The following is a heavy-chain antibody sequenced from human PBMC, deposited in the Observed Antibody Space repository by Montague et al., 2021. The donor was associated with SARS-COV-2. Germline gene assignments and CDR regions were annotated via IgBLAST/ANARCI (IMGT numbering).Heavy chain of an antibody. CDR1: GGSFSGYY. V-gene: IGHV4-34*01. J-gene: IGHJ4*02. Sequence: SETLSLTCAVYGGSFSGYYWSWFRQPPGKGLEWIGDINHSGSTNYNPSLKSRVSITVDTSKNQFSLRLSSVTAADTAVYYCARGRVDTTMILVVFAGAAHYFDSWGQGTLVSVSS. CDR2: INHSGST. D-gene: IGHD3-22*01. CDR3: ARGRVDTTMILVVFAGAAHYFDS.